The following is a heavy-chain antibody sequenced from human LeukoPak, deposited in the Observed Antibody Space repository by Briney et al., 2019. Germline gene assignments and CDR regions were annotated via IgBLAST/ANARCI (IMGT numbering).Heavy chain of an antibody. D-gene: IGHD5-18*01. CDR1: GFTFDNYG. CDR3: ARDGSYGSFDY. Sequence: GGSLRLSCPASGFTFDNYGMNWVRHAPGKGLEWVSGINWNGGSTGYADSVKGRFTISRDNAKNSLYLQMNSLRAEDTALYHCARDGSYGSFDYWGQGTLVTVSS. CDR2: INWNGGST. J-gene: IGHJ4*02. V-gene: IGHV3-20*01.